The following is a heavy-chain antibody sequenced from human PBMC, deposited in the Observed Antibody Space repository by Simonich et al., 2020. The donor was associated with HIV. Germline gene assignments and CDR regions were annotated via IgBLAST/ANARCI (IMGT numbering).Heavy chain of an antibody. Sequence: QVQLQQWGAGLLKPSETLSLTCAVYGGSFSGYYWSWIRQPPGKGLEWIGEINHSGSTNYNPSRKSRVTISVDTSKNQFSLKLSSVTAADTAVYSCARGIPRNYYYFYYMDVWGKGTTVIVSS. CDR1: GGSFSGYY. J-gene: IGHJ6*03. CDR3: ARGIPRNYYYFYYMDV. D-gene: IGHD1-1*01. V-gene: IGHV4-34*01. CDR2: INHSGST.